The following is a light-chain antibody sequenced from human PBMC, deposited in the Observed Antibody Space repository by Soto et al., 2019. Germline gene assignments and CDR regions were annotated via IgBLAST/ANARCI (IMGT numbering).Light chain of an antibody. CDR1: QSISRN. CDR3: QQTYTTPWT. V-gene: IGKV1-39*01. CDR2: GAS. J-gene: IGKJ1*01. Sequence: DIQMTQSPSSLSASVGDRVTITCRASQSISRNLNWYQQKPGKAPNLLIYGASSLRSGVPSRFSGGGSGTDFTLTISSLQPEDFATYYCQQTYTTPWTFGRGTKVDI.